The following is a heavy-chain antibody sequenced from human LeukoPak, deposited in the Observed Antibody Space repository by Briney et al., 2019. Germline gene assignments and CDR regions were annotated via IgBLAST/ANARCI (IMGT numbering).Heavy chain of an antibody. CDR3: ARTLDYYDSSGPTDY. CDR1: GYSISSGVYY. J-gene: IGHJ4*02. CDR2: IYYSGNT. Sequence: SETLSLTCIVSGYSISSGVYYWTWIRQDPGKGLEWIGYIYYSGNTFYNPALKSRVTISVDTSKNQFSLKLSSVTAADTAVYYCARTLDYYDSSGPTDYWGQGTLVTVSS. D-gene: IGHD3-22*01. V-gene: IGHV4-30-4*08.